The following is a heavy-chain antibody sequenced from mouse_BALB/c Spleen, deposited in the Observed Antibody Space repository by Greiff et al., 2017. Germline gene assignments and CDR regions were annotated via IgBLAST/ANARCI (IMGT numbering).Heavy chain of an antibody. CDR3: ARWGLRRVGYFDY. V-gene: IGHV1S56*01. J-gene: IGHJ2*01. CDR1: GYTFTSYY. Sequence: VQLQQSGPELVKPGASVRISCKASGYTFTSYYIHWVKQRPGQGLEWIGWIYPGNVNTKYNEKFKGKATLTADKSSSTAYMQLSSLTSEDSAVYFCARWGLRRVGYFDYWGQGTTLTVSS. CDR2: IYPGNVNT. D-gene: IGHD2-4*01.